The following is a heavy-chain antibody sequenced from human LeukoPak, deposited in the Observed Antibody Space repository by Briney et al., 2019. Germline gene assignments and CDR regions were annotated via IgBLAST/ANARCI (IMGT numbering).Heavy chain of an antibody. CDR3: ARVDPDSSSTLEVFDY. CDR1: GGSISSYY. J-gene: IGHJ4*02. D-gene: IGHD6-6*01. Sequence: PSETLSLTCTVSGGSISSYYWSWIRQPPGKGLEWIGYIYYSGSTNYNPSLKSRVTISVDTSKNQCSLKLSSVTAADTAVYYCARVDPDSSSTLEVFDYWGQGTLVTVSS. V-gene: IGHV4-59*01. CDR2: IYYSGST.